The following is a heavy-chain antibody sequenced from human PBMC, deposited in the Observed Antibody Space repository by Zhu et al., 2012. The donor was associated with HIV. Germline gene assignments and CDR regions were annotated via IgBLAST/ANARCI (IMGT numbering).Heavy chain of an antibody. CDR2: IYYTGTT. D-gene: IGHD3-10*01. CDR3: ARDIWFVSYWGSWFDP. V-gene: IGHV4-38-2*02. Sequence: QVHLQESGPGLVKPSETLSLTRTVSGYSISSAYSWGWIRQLPGMGLEWIGSIYYTGTTYYNPSLKSRVIISADTSKNHFSLQLNSVTATDTAVYYCARDIWFVSYWGSWFDPWGQGIPVTVSS. J-gene: IGHJ5*02. CDR1: GYSISSAYS.